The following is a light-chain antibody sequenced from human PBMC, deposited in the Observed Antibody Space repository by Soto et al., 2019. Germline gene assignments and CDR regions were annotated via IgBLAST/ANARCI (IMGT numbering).Light chain of an antibody. CDR2: AAS. Sequence: IQLTQSPSSLSASVGDRVTITCRASQGISSYLAWYQQKPGKAPKLLIYAASTLQSGVPSRFSGSGSGTDFTLTISSLQPEDFATYYCQQLNSYFVTFGQGTKVEIK. V-gene: IGKV1-9*01. CDR3: QQLNSYFVT. CDR1: QGISSY. J-gene: IGKJ1*01.